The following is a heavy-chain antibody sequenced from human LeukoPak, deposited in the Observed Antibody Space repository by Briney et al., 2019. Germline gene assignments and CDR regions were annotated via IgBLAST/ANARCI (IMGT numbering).Heavy chain of an antibody. D-gene: IGHD3-22*01. Sequence: GGSLRLSCAASGFTFSSYAMHWVRQAPGKGLEYVSAISSKGDSTFYADSVKGRFTISRDNSKNTLYLQMNSLRTEDTAVYYCVKGSSDYYYDSWGEGTLVTVSS. J-gene: IGHJ5*01. V-gene: IGHV3-64D*06. CDR3: VKGSSDYYYDS. CDR2: ISSKGDST. CDR1: GFTFSSYA.